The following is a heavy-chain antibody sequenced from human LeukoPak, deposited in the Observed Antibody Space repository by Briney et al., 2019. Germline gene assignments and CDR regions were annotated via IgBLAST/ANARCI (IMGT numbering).Heavy chain of an antibody. CDR1: GFTFSGND. CDR3: AKGGLGAGKRVPFDY. D-gene: IGHD4/OR15-4a*01. Sequence: GGSLRLSCVASGFTFSGNDMSWVRQAPGKGLEWVSGISGSGGSTYYADSVKGRFTISRDNSKNTLYLQMNSLRAEDTAVYYCAKGGLGAGKRVPFDYWGQGTLVTVSS. CDR2: ISGSGGST. J-gene: IGHJ4*02. V-gene: IGHV3-23*01.